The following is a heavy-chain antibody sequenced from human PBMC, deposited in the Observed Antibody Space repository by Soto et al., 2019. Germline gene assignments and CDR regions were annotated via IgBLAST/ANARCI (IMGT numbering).Heavy chain of an antibody. CDR1: GGSFSGYY. D-gene: IGHD1-7*01. Sequence: SETLSLTCAVYGGSFSGYYWSWIRQPPGKGLEWIGEINHSGSTNYNPSLKSRVTISVDKSKNQFSLKLSSVTAADTAVYYCARGELSPPRWFXPWGQGTLVTVSS. CDR2: INHSGST. V-gene: IGHV4-34*01. CDR3: ARGELSPPRWFXP. J-gene: IGHJ5*02.